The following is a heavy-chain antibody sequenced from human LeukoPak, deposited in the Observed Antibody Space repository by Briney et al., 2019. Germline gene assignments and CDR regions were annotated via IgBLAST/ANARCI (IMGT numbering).Heavy chain of an antibody. J-gene: IGHJ5*02. CDR2: IWYDGSDK. CDR3: ARDVSVDWIDP. D-gene: IGHD2-21*01. Sequence: GGSLRLSCAASGFTFSNYGMHWVRQAPGKGLEWVAIIWYDGSDKYYADSVKGRFTISRDNSKNTLYLHMNSLRAEDTAIYYCARDVSVDWIDPGGQGTLVTVSS. CDR1: GFTFSNYG. V-gene: IGHV3-33*01.